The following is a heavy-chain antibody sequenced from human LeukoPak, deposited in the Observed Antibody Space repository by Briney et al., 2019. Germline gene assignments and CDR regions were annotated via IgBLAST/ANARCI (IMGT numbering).Heavy chain of an antibody. Sequence: ASVKVSCKASGYTFTNYDINWVRQATGQGLEWMGWMNPDSGNTGYAQKFQVGVTITKNTSISTAYMELSSLRSEDTALYYCARGPYCRSTSCPYYLDVWGKGTTVTVSS. J-gene: IGHJ6*03. CDR2: MNPDSGNT. CDR3: ARGPYCRSTSCPYYLDV. D-gene: IGHD2-2*01. V-gene: IGHV1-8*03. CDR1: GYTFTNYD.